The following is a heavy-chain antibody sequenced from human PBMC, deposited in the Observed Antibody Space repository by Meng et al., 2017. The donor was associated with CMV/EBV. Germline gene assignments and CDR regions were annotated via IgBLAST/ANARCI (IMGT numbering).Heavy chain of an antibody. Sequence: SSPISWVRQAPGQGLEWMGRIIPILGIANYAQKFQGRVTITADKSTSTAYMELSSLRSEDTAVYYCARDPKYCSSTSCPVVGWFDPWGQGTLVTVSS. J-gene: IGHJ5*02. CDR1: SSP. CDR2: IIPILGIA. CDR3: ARDPKYCSSTSCPVVGWFDP. V-gene: IGHV1-69*04. D-gene: IGHD2-2*01.